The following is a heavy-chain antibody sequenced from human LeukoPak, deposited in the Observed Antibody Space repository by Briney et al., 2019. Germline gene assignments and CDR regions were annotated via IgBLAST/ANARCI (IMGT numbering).Heavy chain of an antibody. J-gene: IGHJ4*02. Sequence: SETLSLTCTVSGGSISGYYWSWIRQPPGKGLEWIGYIYHNGGTNYNPSLQSRVTISVDTSKNKFSLKLSSVTAADTAVYYCARVPISTTARGYFDYWGQGTLVTVSS. CDR2: IYHNGGT. V-gene: IGHV4-59*01. CDR3: ARVPISTTARGYFDY. CDR1: GGSISGYY. D-gene: IGHD4-17*01.